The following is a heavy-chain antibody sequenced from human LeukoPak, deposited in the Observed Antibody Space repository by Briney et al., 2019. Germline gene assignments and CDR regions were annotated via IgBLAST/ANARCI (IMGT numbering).Heavy chain of an antibody. CDR1: GYTLTELS. D-gene: IGHD2-2*02. CDR2: FDPEDGET. Sequence: ASVKVSCKVSGYTLTELSMHWVRQAPGKGLEWMGGFDPEDGETIYAQKFQGRVTMTEDTSTDTAYMELSSLRSEDTAVYYCATQHVAPYQLLYPLDYWGQGTLVTVSS. V-gene: IGHV1-24*01. CDR3: ATQHVAPYQLLYPLDY. J-gene: IGHJ4*02.